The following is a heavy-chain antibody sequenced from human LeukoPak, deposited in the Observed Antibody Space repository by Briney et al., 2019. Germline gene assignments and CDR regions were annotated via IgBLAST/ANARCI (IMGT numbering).Heavy chain of an antibody. CDR1: GYTFTGYY. J-gene: IGHJ4*02. CDR3: ARDRRVYSSSYYFDY. D-gene: IGHD6-6*01. Sequence: ASVKVSCKASGYTFTGYYMHWVRQAPGQGLEWMGWINPNSGGTNYAQKFQGRVTMTRDTPISTAYMELSRLRSDDTAVYYCARDRRVYSSSYYFDYWGQGTLVTVSS. CDR2: INPNSGGT. V-gene: IGHV1-2*02.